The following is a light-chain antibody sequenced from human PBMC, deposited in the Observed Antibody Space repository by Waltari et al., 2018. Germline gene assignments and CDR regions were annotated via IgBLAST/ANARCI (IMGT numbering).Light chain of an antibody. J-gene: IGKJ4*01. CDR2: GAS. CDR3: QQYGNSQIT. Sequence: EIVLTQSPGTLSLSPGERATLSCRASQSVSGTYLAWYQQKPGQAPRLLIYGASSRATGIPDRFSGSGSGTDFTLTISRLEPEDLAVYYCQQYGNSQITFGGGTKVEI. V-gene: IGKV3-20*01. CDR1: QSVSGTY.